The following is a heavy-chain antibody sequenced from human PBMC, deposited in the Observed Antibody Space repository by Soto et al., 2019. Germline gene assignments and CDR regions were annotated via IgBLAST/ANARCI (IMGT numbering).Heavy chain of an antibody. V-gene: IGHV1-3*01. CDR2: INAGNGNT. CDR1: GYTFTSYA. D-gene: IGHD7-27*01. CDR3: ARSEDWGYDAFDI. Sequence: ASVKVSCKASGYTFTSYAMHWVRQAPGQRLEWMGWINAGNGNTKYSQKFQGRVTITRDTSASTAYMELSSLRSEDTAVYYCARSEDWGYDAFDIWGQGTMVTVSS. J-gene: IGHJ3*02.